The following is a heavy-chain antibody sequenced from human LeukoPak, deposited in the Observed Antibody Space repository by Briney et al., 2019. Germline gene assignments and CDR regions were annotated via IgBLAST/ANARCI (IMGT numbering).Heavy chain of an antibody. CDR3: AGEMATMSYLFPIYFDY. J-gene: IGHJ4*02. CDR1: GLTFINHA. CDR2: ISGSGVNT. Sequence: GGSLRLSCAASGLTFINHAMTWARQAPGKGLEWVSTISGSGVNTYYADSVKGRFTISRDNSKNTLYLQMNSLRAEDTAVYYCAGEMATMSYLFPIYFDYWGQGTLVTVSS. D-gene: IGHD5-24*01. V-gene: IGHV3-23*01.